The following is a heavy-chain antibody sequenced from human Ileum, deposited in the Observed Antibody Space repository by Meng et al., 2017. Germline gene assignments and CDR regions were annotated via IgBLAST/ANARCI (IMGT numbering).Heavy chain of an antibody. CDR2: IYSGGST. V-gene: IGHV3-66*02. Sequence: GESLKISCAASGFTVRNDYMSWVRQAPGKGLEWVSVIYSGGSTYYADSVRGRFSISRDNSKNTVFLQMNRLRPEDTAVYYCARGVGRSWSLNPWGQGTLVTVSS. D-gene: IGHD2-15*01. J-gene: IGHJ5*02. CDR3: ARGVGRSWSLNP. CDR1: GFTVRNDY.